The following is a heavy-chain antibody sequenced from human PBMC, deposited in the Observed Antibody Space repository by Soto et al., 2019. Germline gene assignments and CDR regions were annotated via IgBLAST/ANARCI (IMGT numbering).Heavy chain of an antibody. V-gene: IGHV4-61*08. CDR2: IYYSGST. CDR3: ASGHDYGDYGGRYYYGMDV. CDR1: GGSISSGGYY. J-gene: IGHJ6*02. Sequence: SETLSLTCTASGGSISSGGYYWSWIRQHPGKGLEWIGYIYYSGSTNYNPSLKSRVTISVDTSKNQFSLKLSSVTAADTAVYYCASGHDYGDYGGRYYYGMDVWGQGTTVTVSS. D-gene: IGHD4-17*01.